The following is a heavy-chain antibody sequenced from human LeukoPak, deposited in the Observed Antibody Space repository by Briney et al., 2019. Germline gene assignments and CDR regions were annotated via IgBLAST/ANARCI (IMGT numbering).Heavy chain of an antibody. Sequence: GGSLTLSCAASGFTVSSNYMSWVRQAPGKGLEWVSVIYSGGSTYYAHSVKGRLTISRDNSKNTLYLQMNSLRAEDTAVYYCARGYSTAMVFDYWGQGTLVTVSS. CDR1: GFTVSSNY. V-gene: IGHV3-53*01. CDR2: IYSGGST. CDR3: ARGYSTAMVFDY. D-gene: IGHD5-18*01. J-gene: IGHJ4*02.